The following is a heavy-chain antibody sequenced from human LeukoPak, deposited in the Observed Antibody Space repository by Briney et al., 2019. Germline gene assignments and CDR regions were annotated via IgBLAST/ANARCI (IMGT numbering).Heavy chain of an antibody. V-gene: IGHV3-48*02. CDR3: ARNMVGAAWYDL. J-gene: IGHJ5*02. D-gene: IGHD1-26*01. CDR2: ITTSSSTI. CDR1: GFTFTSYS. Sequence: PGGSLRLSCAASGFTFTSYSMNWLRQAPGKGLEWISYITTSSSTIYYADSVKGRFTISRDNAKNSLHLQMNSLRDDDTAVYYSARNMVGAAWYDLWGRGTLVTVSS.